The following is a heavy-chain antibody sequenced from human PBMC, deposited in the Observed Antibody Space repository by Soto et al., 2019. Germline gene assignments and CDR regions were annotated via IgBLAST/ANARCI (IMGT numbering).Heavy chain of an antibody. CDR1: GYSFTSYW. Sequence: GESLKISCKGSGYSFTSYWIGWVRQMPGKRLEWMGIIYPGDSDTRYSPSFQGQVTISADKSISTAYLQWSSLKASDTAMYYCASVKGGPGAVAGLGPGIGAFDIWGQGTMVTVSS. CDR2: IYPGDSDT. J-gene: IGHJ3*02. V-gene: IGHV5-51*01. CDR3: ASVKGGPGAVAGLGPGIGAFDI. D-gene: IGHD6-19*01.